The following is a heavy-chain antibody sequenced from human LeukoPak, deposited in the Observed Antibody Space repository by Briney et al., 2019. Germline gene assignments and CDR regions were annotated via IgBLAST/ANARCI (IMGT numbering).Heavy chain of an antibody. D-gene: IGHD3-3*01. CDR1: GGSISSSSYY. CDR2: IYYSGST. V-gene: IGHV4-61*05. CDR3: ARVSDDFWKVDV. Sequence: SETLSLTCTVSGGSISSSSYYWGWIRQPPGKGLEWIGYIYYSGSTNYNPSLKSRVTISVDTSKNQFSLKLSSVTAADTAVYYCARVSDDFWKVDVWGKGTTVTVSS. J-gene: IGHJ6*04.